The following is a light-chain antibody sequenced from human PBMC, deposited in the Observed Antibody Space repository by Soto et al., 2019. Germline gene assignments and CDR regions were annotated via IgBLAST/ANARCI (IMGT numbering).Light chain of an antibody. CDR1: QSVFSS. V-gene: IGKV3-15*01. Sequence: EIVMTQSPATLSVSLGERVTLSCRASQSVFSSLAWYQQKPGQAPRLLIYGAATRPIGIPARFSGSGSGTEFTLTISSLQSEDFATYYCQKYNSAPWTFGQGTKVEIK. CDR3: QKYNSAPWT. J-gene: IGKJ1*01. CDR2: GAA.